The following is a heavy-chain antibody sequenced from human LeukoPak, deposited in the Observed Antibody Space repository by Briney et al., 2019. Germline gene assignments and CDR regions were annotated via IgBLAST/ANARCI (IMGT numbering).Heavy chain of an antibody. CDR2: ISGSGGST. CDR3: ASPIAVAVTYDAFDI. CDR1: GFTFSSYA. Sequence: GGSLRLSCAASGFTFSSYAMTWVRQAPGKGLEWVSTISGSGGSTYYADSVKGRFTISRDNSKNTLYLQMNSLRAEDTAVYYCASPIAVAVTYDAFDIWGQGTMVTVSS. V-gene: IGHV3-23*01. J-gene: IGHJ3*02. D-gene: IGHD6-19*01.